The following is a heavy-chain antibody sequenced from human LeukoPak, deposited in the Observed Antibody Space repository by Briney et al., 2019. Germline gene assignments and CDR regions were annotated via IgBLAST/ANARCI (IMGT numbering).Heavy chain of an antibody. V-gene: IGHV4-34*01. Sequence: SETLSLTCAVYGGSFSGYYWSWIRQPPGKGLEWIGEINHSGSTDYNPSLKSRVTISVDTSKNQFSLKLSSVTAADTAVYYCARLEATVTIFDYWGQGTLVTVSS. J-gene: IGHJ4*02. CDR2: INHSGST. CDR3: ARLEATVTIFDY. D-gene: IGHD4-17*01. CDR1: GGSFSGYY.